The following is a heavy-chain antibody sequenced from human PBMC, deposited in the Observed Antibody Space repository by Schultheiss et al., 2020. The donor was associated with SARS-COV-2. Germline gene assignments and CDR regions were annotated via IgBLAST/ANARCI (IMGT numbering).Heavy chain of an antibody. CDR3: ARGRGDYERRDAFDI. CDR1: GGSISSYY. J-gene: IGHJ3*02. V-gene: IGHV4-59*01. Sequence: SETLSLTCTVSGGSISSYYWSWIRQPPGKGLEWIGYIYYSGSTNYNPSLKSRVTISVDTSKNQFSLKLSSVTAADTAVYYCARGRGDYERRDAFDIWGQGTMVTVSS. CDR2: IYYSGST. D-gene: IGHD2-21*02.